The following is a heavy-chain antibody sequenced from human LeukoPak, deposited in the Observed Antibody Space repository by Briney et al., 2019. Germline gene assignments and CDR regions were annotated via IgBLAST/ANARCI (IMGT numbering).Heavy chain of an antibody. CDR3: AVTAIRYYYYGMDV. D-gene: IGHD2-21*02. V-gene: IGHV1-8*02. CDR1: GYTFTSYG. Sequence: ASVKVSCKASGYTFTSYGISWVRQATGQGLEWMGWMNPNSGNTGYAQKFQGRVTMTRNTSISTAYMELSSLRSEDTAVYYCAVTAIRYYYYGMDVWGQGTTVTVSS. CDR2: MNPNSGNT. J-gene: IGHJ6*02.